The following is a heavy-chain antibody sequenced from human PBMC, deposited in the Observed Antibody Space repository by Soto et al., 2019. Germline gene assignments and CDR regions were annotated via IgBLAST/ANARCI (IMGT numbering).Heavy chain of an antibody. Sequence: ASVKVSCKASGYTFTSYAMHWVRQAPGQRLDWMGWINAGNGNTKYSQKFQGRVTITRDTSASTAYMELSSLRSEDTAVYYCARDYDFWSGYYSDDNWFDPWGQGTLVTVSS. J-gene: IGHJ5*02. CDR1: GYTFTSYA. CDR3: ARDYDFWSGYYSDDNWFDP. D-gene: IGHD3-3*01. CDR2: INAGNGNT. V-gene: IGHV1-3*01.